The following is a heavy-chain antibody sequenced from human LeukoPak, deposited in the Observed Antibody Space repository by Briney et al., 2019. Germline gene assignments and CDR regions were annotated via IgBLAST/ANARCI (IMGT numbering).Heavy chain of an antibody. CDR1: GGTFSSYA. D-gene: IGHD3-22*01. V-gene: IGHV1-69*13. CDR3: ARVGDTRDDTEYDSSGYYYFQH. J-gene: IGHJ1*01. CDR2: IIPIFGTA. Sequence: ASVKVSCKASGGTFSSYAISWVRQAPGQGLEWMGGIIPIFGTANYAQKFQGRVTITADESTSTAYMELSSLRSEDTAVYYCARVGDTRDDTEYDSSGYYYFQHWGQGTLVTVSS.